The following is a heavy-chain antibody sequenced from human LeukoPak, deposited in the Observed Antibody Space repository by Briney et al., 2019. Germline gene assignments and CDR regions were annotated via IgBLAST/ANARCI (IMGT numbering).Heavy chain of an antibody. V-gene: IGHV3-23*01. CDR3: AKSFHYDILTGYYTAGLYFDY. J-gene: IGHJ4*02. Sequence: PGGSLRLSCAASGFTFSSYAMSWVRQAPGKGLEWVSSISSGGGSTYYADSVKGQFTISRDNSKNTLYLQMNSLRAEDTAVFYCAKSFHYDILTGYYTAGLYFDYWGQGTLVTVSS. CDR2: ISSGGGST. CDR1: GFTFSSYA. D-gene: IGHD3-9*01.